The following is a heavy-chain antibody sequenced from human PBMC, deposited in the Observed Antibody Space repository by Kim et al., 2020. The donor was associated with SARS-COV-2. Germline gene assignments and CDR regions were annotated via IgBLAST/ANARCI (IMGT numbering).Heavy chain of an antibody. Sequence: GRITISRDHSKNTLYLQMNSLRAEDTAVYYCARDATDYGDYWSGYYYGMDVWGQGTTVTVSS. CDR3: ARDATDYGDYWSGYYYGMDV. D-gene: IGHD4-17*01. J-gene: IGHJ6*02. V-gene: IGHV3-30*07.